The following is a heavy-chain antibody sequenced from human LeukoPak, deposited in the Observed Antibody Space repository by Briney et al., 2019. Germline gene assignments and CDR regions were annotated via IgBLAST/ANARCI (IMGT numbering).Heavy chain of an antibody. Sequence: PGGSLRLSCAASGFTVSGNYMSWVRQAPGKGLEWVSVIYSGGSTYYADSVKGRFTISRDNSKNTLYLQMNSLRAEDTAVYYCARDSYYYDSSGYDDAFDIWGQGTMVTVSS. J-gene: IGHJ3*02. CDR2: IYSGGST. CDR3: ARDSYYYDSSGYDDAFDI. CDR1: GFTVSGNY. D-gene: IGHD3-22*01. V-gene: IGHV3-53*01.